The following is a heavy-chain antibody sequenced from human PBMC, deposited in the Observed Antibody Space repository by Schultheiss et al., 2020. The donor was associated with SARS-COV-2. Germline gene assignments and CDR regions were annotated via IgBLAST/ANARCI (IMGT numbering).Heavy chain of an antibody. CDR2: INPNSGGT. Sequence: ASVKVSCKASGYTFTGYYMHWVRQAPGQVLEWMGWINPNSGGTNYAQKFQGWVTMTRNTSISTAYMELSSLRSEDTAVYYCARESRSWYILGGMDVWGQGTTVTVSS. CDR1: GYTFTGYY. D-gene: IGHD6-13*01. CDR3: ARESRSWYILGGMDV. J-gene: IGHJ6*02. V-gene: IGHV1-2*04.